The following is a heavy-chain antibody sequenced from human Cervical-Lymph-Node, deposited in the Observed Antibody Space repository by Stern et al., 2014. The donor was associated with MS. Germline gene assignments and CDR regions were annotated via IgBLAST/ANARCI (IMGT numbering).Heavy chain of an antibody. CDR3: ARWNDGSDY. Sequence: EDQLVESGGGLVQPGGSLRLSCAASGFTFSDHYMDWVRQAPGKGLEWVGRIANKPNSFTTQYAASGKGRFTISRDDSKKSLYLQVNSLKTEDTAVYYCARWNDGSDYWGQGTLVTVSS. CDR2: IANKPNSFTT. CDR1: GFTFSDHY. D-gene: IGHD1-1*01. J-gene: IGHJ4*02. V-gene: IGHV3-72*01.